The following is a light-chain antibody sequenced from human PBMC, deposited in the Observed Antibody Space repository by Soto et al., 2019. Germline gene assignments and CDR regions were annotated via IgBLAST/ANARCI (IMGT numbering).Light chain of an antibody. Sequence: QSALTQPASVSESPGQSITISCTGTSSDIGRYNYVSWYQQHPGRAPRLMIYEVHNRPSGVSNRFSGSKSGNTASLTISGLQAADEADYYCCSYTRSSTLLFGGGTKLTVL. CDR3: CSYTRSSTLL. CDR2: EVH. V-gene: IGLV2-14*01. J-gene: IGLJ2*01. CDR1: SSDIGRYNY.